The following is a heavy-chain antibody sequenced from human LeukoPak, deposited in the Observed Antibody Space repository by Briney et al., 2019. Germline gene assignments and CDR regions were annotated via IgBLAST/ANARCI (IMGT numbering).Heavy chain of an antibody. J-gene: IGHJ3*02. Sequence: PGGSLRLSCAASGFTFSSYAMHWVRQAPGKGLEWVAFIRYDGSNKYYADSVKGRFTISRDNSKNTLYLQMNSLRAEDTAVYYCAKAKYCSSTSCYKPAAFDIWGQGTMVTVSS. D-gene: IGHD2-2*02. CDR2: IRYDGSNK. V-gene: IGHV3-30*02. CDR3: AKAKYCSSTSCYKPAAFDI. CDR1: GFTFSSYA.